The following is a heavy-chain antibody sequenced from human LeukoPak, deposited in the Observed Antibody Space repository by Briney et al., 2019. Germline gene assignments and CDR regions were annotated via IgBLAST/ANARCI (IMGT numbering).Heavy chain of an antibody. CDR3: ARDSGSYGYFDY. V-gene: IGHV3-64*01. J-gene: IGHJ4*02. D-gene: IGHD1-26*01. CDR2: ISSNGGST. Sequence: GGSLRLSCAASGFTFSSYAMHWVRQAPGKGLEYVSAISSNGGSTYYANSVKGRFTISRDNSKNTLYLQMGSLRAEDMAVYYCARDSGSYGYFDYWGQGTLVTVSS. CDR1: GFTFSSYA.